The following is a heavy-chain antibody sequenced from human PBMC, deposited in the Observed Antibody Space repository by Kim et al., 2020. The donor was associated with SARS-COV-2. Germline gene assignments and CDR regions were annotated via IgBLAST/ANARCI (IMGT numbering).Heavy chain of an antibody. J-gene: IGHJ4*02. Sequence: ASVKVSCKASGYTFTSYDINWVRQATGQGLEWMGWMNPNSGNTGYAQKFQGRATMTRNTSISTAYMELSSLGAEDTAVYYCARGNLGRYFDWLSEPIYGDSYYFDFWGQRTLVTVSS. CDR2: MNPNSGNT. CDR3: ARGNLGRYFDWLSEPIYGDSYYFDF. V-gene: IGHV1-8*01. D-gene: IGHD3-9*01. CDR1: GYTFTSYD.